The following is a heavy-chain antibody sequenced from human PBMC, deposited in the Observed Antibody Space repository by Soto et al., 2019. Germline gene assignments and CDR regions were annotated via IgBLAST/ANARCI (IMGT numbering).Heavy chain of an antibody. CDR1: GFTFSNVW. J-gene: IGHJ5*02. CDR3: PTLAPKNATAWSDFSA. D-gene: IGHD3-3*01. V-gene: IGHV3-15*07. CDR2: IRSKIDGKTT. Sequence: EAQLVESGGGLVKPGGSLRLSCAASGFTFSNVWMHWVRQAPGKGLEWVGRIRSKIDGKTTDYAAPVNGRISISRDASKNTICMQMTSLTTTYTAVSYSPTLAPKNATAWSDFSAWGKGTPVNASS.